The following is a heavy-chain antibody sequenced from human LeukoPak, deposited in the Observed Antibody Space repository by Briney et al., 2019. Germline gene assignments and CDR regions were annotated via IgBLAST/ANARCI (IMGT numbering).Heavy chain of an antibody. D-gene: IGHD6-6*01. CDR3: AKTSPEYSSSSCFDY. V-gene: IGHV3-23*01. CDR1: GFTFSSYA. J-gene: IGHJ4*02. Sequence: GGSLRLSCAASGFTFSSYAMSWVRQAPGKGLEWVSAISGSGGSTYYADSVKGRFTISRDNSKNTPYLQMNSLRAEDTAVYYCAKTSPEYSSSSCFDYWGQGTLVTVSS. CDR2: ISGSGGST.